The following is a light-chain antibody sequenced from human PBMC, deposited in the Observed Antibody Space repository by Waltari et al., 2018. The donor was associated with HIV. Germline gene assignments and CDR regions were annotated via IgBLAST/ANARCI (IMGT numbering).Light chain of an antibody. CDR3: QQYDNLPFT. J-gene: IGKJ3*01. CDR1: QDISNY. Sequence: DIQMTQSPSSLSASVGDRVTIPFQASQDISNYLNWYQQKPGKAPKLLIYDASNLETGVPSRFSGSGSGTDFTFTISSLQPEDIATYYCQQYDNLPFTFGPGTKVDIK. V-gene: IGKV1-33*01. CDR2: DAS.